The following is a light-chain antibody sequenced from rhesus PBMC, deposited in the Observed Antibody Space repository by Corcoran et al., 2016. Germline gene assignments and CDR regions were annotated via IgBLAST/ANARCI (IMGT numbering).Light chain of an antibody. Sequence: DIHMTQSPSSLSASVGDRVTITCRASENVNNYLNWYQQKPGKAPKLLIYKASTLQSGVPSRFSGSGSGTDYTFPLSSLQPEDVATYYFQHGYGTPPPFGTGTKVEIK. CDR2: KAS. CDR3: QHGYGTPPP. CDR1: ENVNNY. J-gene: IGKJ1*01. V-gene: IGKV1-74*01.